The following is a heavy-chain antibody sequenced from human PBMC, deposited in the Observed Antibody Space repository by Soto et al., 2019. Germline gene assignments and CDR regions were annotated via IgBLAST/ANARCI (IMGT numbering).Heavy chain of an antibody. CDR1: GGSLIISDYY. Sequence: PSETLSLTCTLSGGSLIISDYYWGWIRQPPGKGLEWIGSIYYSGHNYFNVSLKSRVTLSIDTSKHQFSLTLSSMTAADTAIYYCAGNRGISAAGTHGWFDSWGRGTLVTVSS. J-gene: IGHJ5*01. CDR2: IYYSGHN. D-gene: IGHD6-13*01. V-gene: IGHV4-39*01. CDR3: AGNRGISAAGTHGWFDS.